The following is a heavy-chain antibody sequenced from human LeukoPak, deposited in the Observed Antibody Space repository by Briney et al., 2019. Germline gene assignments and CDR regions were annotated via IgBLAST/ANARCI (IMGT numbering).Heavy chain of an antibody. Sequence: SETLSLTCAGYGGSFSGYYWSWIRQPPGKGLEWIGEINHSGSTNYNPSLKSRVTISVDTSKNQFSLKLSSVTAADTAVYYCARGRAGYCSSTSCYAGRVDYWGQGTLVTVSS. V-gene: IGHV4-34*01. CDR1: GGSFSGYY. CDR3: ARGRAGYCSSTSCYAGRVDY. J-gene: IGHJ4*02. CDR2: INHSGST. D-gene: IGHD2-2*01.